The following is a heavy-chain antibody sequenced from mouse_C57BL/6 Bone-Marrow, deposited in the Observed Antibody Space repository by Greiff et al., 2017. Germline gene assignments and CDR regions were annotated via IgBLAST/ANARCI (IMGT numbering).Heavy chain of an antibody. CDR3: ATYDYEGYFDY. Sequence: VQGVESGGGLVKPGGSLKLSCAASGFTFSDYGMHWVRQAPEKGLEWVAYISSGSSTIYYADTVKGRFTISRDNAKNTLFLQMTSLRSEDTAMYYCATYDYEGYFDYWGQGTSVTVSS. CDR1: GFTFSDYG. J-gene: IGHJ4*01. CDR2: ISSGSSTI. V-gene: IGHV5-17*01. D-gene: IGHD2-4*01.